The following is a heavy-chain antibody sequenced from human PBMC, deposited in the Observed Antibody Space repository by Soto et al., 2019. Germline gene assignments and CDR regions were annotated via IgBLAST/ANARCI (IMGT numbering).Heavy chain of an antibody. CDR2: ISAYNGNT. Sequence: ASVKGSCNASGYSYTSYDISWVRQAPGQGLEWMGWISAYNGNTNYAQKLQGRVTMTTDTSTSTAYMELRSLRSDDTAVYYCARAIHEYIWGIYPFDYWGQGTLLSVSS. D-gene: IGHD3-16*02. CDR1: GYSYTSYD. CDR3: ARAIHEYIWGIYPFDY. J-gene: IGHJ4*02. V-gene: IGHV1-18*01.